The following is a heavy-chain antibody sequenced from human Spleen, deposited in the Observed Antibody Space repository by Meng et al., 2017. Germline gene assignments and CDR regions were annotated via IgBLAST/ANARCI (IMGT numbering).Heavy chain of an antibody. V-gene: IGHV4-34*01. CDR3: ARGPTTMAHDFDY. CDR2: INHSGST. J-gene: IGHJ4*02. Sequence: QLQQQRWGAGRLKPSETLSPTCVVSGGAFSDYYWSWIRQPPGKGLEWIGEINHSGSTNYNPSLESRATISVDTSQNNLSLKLSSVTAADSAVYYCARGPTTMAHDFDYWGQGTLVTVSS. D-gene: IGHD4-11*01. CDR1: GGAFSDYY.